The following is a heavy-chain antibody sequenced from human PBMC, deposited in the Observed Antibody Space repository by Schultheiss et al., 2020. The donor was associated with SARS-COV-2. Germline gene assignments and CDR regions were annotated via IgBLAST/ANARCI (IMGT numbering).Heavy chain of an antibody. CDR1: GGSISSSNW. CDR3: ARGNDFVYFFDS. J-gene: IGHJ4*02. D-gene: IGHD3-3*01. Sequence: GSLRLSCAVSGGSISSSNWWSWVRQPPGKGLEWIGEIYHSGSTNYNPSLKSRVTISVDKSKNQFSLKLSSVTAADTAVYYCARGNDFVYFFDSWGQGTLVTVSS. CDR2: IYHSGST. V-gene: IGHV4-4*02.